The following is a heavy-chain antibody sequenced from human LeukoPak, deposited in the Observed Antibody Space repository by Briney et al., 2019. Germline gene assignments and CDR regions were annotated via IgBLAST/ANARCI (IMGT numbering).Heavy chain of an antibody. CDR1: GGSISSYY. D-gene: IGHD6-19*01. CDR2: VYYSGRT. Sequence: SETLSLTCTVSGGSISSYYWSWIRQPPGKGLEWIGYVYYSGRTDYNPSLKSRVTISVDTSKNQFSLRLSSVTAADTAVYYCARQVVAGDQILDYWGQGTLVTVSS. V-gene: IGHV4-59*08. J-gene: IGHJ4*02. CDR3: ARQVVAGDQILDY.